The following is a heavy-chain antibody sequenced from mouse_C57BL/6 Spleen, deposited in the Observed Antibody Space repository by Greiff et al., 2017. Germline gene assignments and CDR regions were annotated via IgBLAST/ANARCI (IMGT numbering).Heavy chain of an antibody. CDR3: ARSGWWGYAMCY. V-gene: IGHV5-17*01. Sequence: EVKLVESGGGLVKPGGSLKLSCAASGFTFSDYGMHWVRQAPGKGLEWVAYISSGSSTIYYADTVKGRFTISRDNTKNTLFLQMTSLESEDTAMYYCARSGWWGYAMCYRGQRTSVTVSS. CDR2: ISSGSSTI. CDR1: GFTFSDYG. D-gene: IGHD1-1*02. J-gene: IGHJ4*01.